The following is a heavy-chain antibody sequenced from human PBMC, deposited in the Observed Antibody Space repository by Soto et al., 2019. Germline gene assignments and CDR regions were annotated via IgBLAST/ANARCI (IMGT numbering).Heavy chain of an antibody. CDR1: VGSISSSSYY. CDR2: IYYSGST. J-gene: IGHJ5*02. V-gene: IGHV4-39*01. Sequence: QLQLQESGPGLVKPSETLSLTCTVSVGSISSSSYYWGWIRQPPGKGLEWIGGIYYSGSTYYNPSLKSRVTISVDTSKNQFSLKLSSVTAADTAVYYCARQTSVGFDPWGQGTLVTVSS. CDR3: ARQTSVGFDP. D-gene: IGHD3-10*01.